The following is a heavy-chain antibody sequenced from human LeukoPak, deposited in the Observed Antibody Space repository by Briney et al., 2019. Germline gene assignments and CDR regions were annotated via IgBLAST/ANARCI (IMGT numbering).Heavy chain of an antibody. CDR2: INPNSGGT. CDR3: ARPNYDFWSGYPNWFDP. Sequence: ASVKVSCKASGYTFTGYYMHWVRQAPGQGLEWMGWINPNSGGTNYARKFQGRVTMTRDTSISTAYMELSRLRSDDTAVYYCARPNYDFWSGYPNWFDPWGQGTLVTVSS. D-gene: IGHD3-3*01. J-gene: IGHJ5*02. V-gene: IGHV1-2*02. CDR1: GYTFTGYY.